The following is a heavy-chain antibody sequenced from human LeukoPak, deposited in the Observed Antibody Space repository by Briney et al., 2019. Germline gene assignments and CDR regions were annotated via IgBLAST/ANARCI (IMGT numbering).Heavy chain of an antibody. CDR1: GGSISSSSYS. Sequence: SETLSLTCTVSGGSISSSSYSWGWIRQPPGKGLEWIGSIYYSGSTYYNPSLKSRVTISVDTSKSQFSLKLSSVSAADTAVYYCARPQGYCSSTSCYHAFDIWGQGTMVTVSS. D-gene: IGHD2-2*01. CDR3: ARPQGYCSSTSCYHAFDI. J-gene: IGHJ3*02. CDR2: IYYSGST. V-gene: IGHV4-39*01.